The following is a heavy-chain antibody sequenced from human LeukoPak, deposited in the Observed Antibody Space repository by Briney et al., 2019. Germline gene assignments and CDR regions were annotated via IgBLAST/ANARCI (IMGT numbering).Heavy chain of an antibody. J-gene: IGHJ2*01. Sequence: ASVKVSCKASGYTFTSYAMNWVRQAPGQGLEGMGWINTSTGNPTYAQGFTGRFVFSLDTSVSTAYLQISSLKAEDTAVYYCARNRGGSYFRNWYFDLWGRGTLVTVSS. CDR2: INTSTGNP. V-gene: IGHV7-4-1*02. CDR3: ARNRGGSYFRNWYFDL. CDR1: GYTFTSYA. D-gene: IGHD1-26*01.